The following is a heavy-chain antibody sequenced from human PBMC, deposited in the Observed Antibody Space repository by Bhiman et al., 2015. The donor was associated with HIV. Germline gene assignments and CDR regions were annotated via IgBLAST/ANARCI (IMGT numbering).Heavy chain of an antibody. CDR1: GFTFDDYA. V-gene: IGHV3-9*01. Sequence: EVQLVESGGGLVQPGRSLRLSCAASGFTFDDYAMVWVRQAPGKGLEWVSGISWNGGSIDYADSVKGRFTISRDNAKNSLYLQMNSLRTEDTALYYCAKELADLYYYDGSGSILGDAFDIWGQGTMVTVSS. J-gene: IGHJ3*02. D-gene: IGHD3-22*01. CDR2: ISWNGGSI. CDR3: AKELADLYYYDGSGSILGDAFDI.